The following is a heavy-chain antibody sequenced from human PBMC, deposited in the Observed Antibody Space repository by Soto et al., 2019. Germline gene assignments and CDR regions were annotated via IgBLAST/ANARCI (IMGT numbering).Heavy chain of an antibody. J-gene: IGHJ4*02. CDR1: GGTFSSDS. CDR3: ARSGGLDRDFNY. CDR2: IIPMFDTP. V-gene: IGHV1-69*12. D-gene: IGHD2-15*01. Sequence: QVQLVQSGAEVKKPGSSVKVSCKASGGTFSSDSFSWVRQAPGQGLEWMGGIIPMFDTPTYAQKFQDRVTITADESTSTAYMQLSSLRSGDTAVYYCARSGGLDRDFNYWGQGSLVTVSS.